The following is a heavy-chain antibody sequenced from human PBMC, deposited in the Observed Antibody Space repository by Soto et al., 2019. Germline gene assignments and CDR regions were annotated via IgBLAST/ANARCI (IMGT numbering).Heavy chain of an antibody. V-gene: IGHV4-34*01. D-gene: IGHD1-20*01. Sequence: SETLSLTCAVYGGSFSGYYWSWIRQPPGKGLEWIGEINHSGSTNYNPSLKSRVTISVDTSKNQFSLKLSSVTAADTAVYYCARGDNRLGHLDYYYYGMDVWGQGTTVTVSS. CDR1: GGSFSGYY. J-gene: IGHJ6*02. CDR3: ARGDNRLGHLDYYYYGMDV. CDR2: INHSGST.